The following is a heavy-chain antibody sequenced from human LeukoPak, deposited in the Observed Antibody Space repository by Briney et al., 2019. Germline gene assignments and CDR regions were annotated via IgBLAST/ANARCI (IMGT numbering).Heavy chain of an antibody. CDR1: GYTFTSYD. J-gene: IGHJ5*02. Sequence: ASVKVSFKASGYTFTSYDINWVRQATGQGLEWMGWMNPNSGNTGYAQKFQGRVTMTRNTSISTAYLELSSLRSEDTAVYYCARVVVVVVAATPSIWFDPWGQGTLVTVSS. CDR3: ARVVVVVVAATPSIWFDP. CDR2: MNPNSGNT. D-gene: IGHD2-15*01. V-gene: IGHV1-8*01.